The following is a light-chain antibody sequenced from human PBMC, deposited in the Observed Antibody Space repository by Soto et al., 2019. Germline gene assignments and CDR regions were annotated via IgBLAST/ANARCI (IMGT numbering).Light chain of an antibody. CDR3: QQYAESPIT. J-gene: IGKJ5*01. V-gene: IGKV3-20*01. CDR2: AAS. CDR1: HLVKKNY. Sequence: IVLTQSPGTLSLSPGEGTTLSCTASHLVKKNYLAWYQQKAGQAPRLLIHAASARATGIPDRFSGRGSGTDFTLTISRLEPEDVAVFYCQQYAESPITFGQGTRLEIK.